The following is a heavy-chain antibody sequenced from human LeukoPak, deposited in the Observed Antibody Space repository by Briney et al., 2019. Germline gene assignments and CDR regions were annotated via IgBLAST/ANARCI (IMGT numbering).Heavy chain of an antibody. J-gene: IGHJ3*02. CDR2: IYQSVST. D-gene: IGHD4-17*01. V-gene: IGHV4-38-2*01. CDR3: ARNKSTVTTSRHDAFYI. Sequence: PSETLSLTCAVSGYSISSDYYWGWIRQPSGKGLEWIGSIYQSVSTYYNPSLKSRVTISVDTSKNQFSLKLSSVTAADTAVYYCARNKSTVTTSRHDAFYIWGRGTMVAVCS. CDR1: GYSISSDYY.